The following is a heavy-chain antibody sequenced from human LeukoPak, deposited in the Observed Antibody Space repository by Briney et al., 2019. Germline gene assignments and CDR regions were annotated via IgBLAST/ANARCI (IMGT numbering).Heavy chain of an antibody. Sequence: GGSLRLSCAASGFTVSSTYLTWVRQAPGKGLEWLSVIYSGGYTYYADSVKGRFFISRDISENMVYLQMKSLSVEDTAVYFCARGRPAHYFDSWGPGTLVTVS. CDR3: ARGRPAHYFDS. CDR1: GFTVSSTY. CDR2: IYSGGYT. J-gene: IGHJ4*02. D-gene: IGHD6-6*01. V-gene: IGHV3-66*01.